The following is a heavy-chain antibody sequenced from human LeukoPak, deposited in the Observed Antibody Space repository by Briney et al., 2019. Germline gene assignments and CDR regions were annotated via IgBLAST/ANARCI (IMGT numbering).Heavy chain of an antibody. V-gene: IGHV4-39*07. Sequence: SETLSLTCSVSGGSISSCTYSWGWIRQPPGKGLEWIGSFSCSGSTYYNPSLKSRVTISVDTSKSQFSLKLSSVTAADTAVYYCVRDQREYCSSTTCYVDDYWGQGTLVTVSS. CDR1: GGSISSCTYS. CDR3: VRDQREYCSSTTCYVDDY. CDR2: FSCSGST. D-gene: IGHD2-2*01. J-gene: IGHJ4*02.